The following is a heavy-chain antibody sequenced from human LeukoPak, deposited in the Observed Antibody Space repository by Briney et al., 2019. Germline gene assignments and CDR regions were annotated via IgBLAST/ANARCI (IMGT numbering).Heavy chain of an antibody. J-gene: IGHJ6*02. CDR1: GYTSDY. Sequence: ASVKVSCKASGYTSDYMHWVRQAPGQGLEWMGIINPSGDSTSYAQKFQGRVIMTRDTSTGTLYMELSSLRSEDTAVYYCARGDYYYGMDIWGQGTTVTASS. CDR3: ARGDYYYGMDI. V-gene: IGHV1-46*01. CDR2: INPSGDST.